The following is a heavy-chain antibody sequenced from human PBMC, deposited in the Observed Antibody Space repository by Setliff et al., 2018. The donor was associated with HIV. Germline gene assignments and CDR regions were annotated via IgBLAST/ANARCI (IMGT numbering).Heavy chain of an antibody. CDR3: ARGIGPLPNWENFYYSMDV. J-gene: IGHJ6*03. V-gene: IGHV4-39*01. Sequence: SETLSLTCTVSGGSISSSSYYWGWIRQPPGKGLEWIGSIYYSGSTYSNPSLKSRVTISADTSKNQISLKLNSVTAAVTAVYYCARGIGPLPNWENFYYSMDVWGKGTTVTVSS. CDR1: GGSISSSSYY. D-gene: IGHD1-26*01. CDR2: IYYSGST.